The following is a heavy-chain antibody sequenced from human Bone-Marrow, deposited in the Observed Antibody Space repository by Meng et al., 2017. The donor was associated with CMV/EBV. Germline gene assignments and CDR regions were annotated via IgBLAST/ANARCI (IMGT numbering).Heavy chain of an antibody. D-gene: IGHD6-13*01. CDR3: ARDQLYSSRAYYYYYGMDV. J-gene: IGHJ6*02. CDR1: GFTLSSYS. Sequence: GESLKISCAASGFTLSSYSMNWVRQAPGKGLEWVSSISSSSSYIYYADSVKGRFTISRDNAKNSLYLQMNSLRAEDTAVYYCARDQLYSSRAYYYYYGMDVWGQGTTVTVSS. V-gene: IGHV3-21*01. CDR2: ISSSSSYI.